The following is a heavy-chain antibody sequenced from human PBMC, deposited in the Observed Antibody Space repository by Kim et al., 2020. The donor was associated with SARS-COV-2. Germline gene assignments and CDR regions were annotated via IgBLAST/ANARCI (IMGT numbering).Heavy chain of an antibody. Sequence: ASVKVSCKASGYTFTSYGISWVRQAPGQGLEWMGWISAYNGNTNYAQKLQGRVTMTTDTSTSTAYMELRSLRSDDTAVYYCARVPLYGGEEYQLLNYWGQGTLVTVSS. D-gene: IGHD2-2*01. CDR1: GYTFTSYG. CDR2: ISAYNGNT. V-gene: IGHV1-18*01. J-gene: IGHJ4*02. CDR3: ARVPLYGGEEYQLLNY.